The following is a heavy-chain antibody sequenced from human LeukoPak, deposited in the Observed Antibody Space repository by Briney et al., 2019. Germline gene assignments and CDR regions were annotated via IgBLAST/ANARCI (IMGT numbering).Heavy chain of an antibody. V-gene: IGHV3-30*04. Sequence: GGSLRLSCAASGFTFSTYAIHWVRQAPGKGLEWVAFISHDGSNKYYADSVKGRFTISRDNSKNTLYLQMNSLRPEDTAMYYCARGLWRGTVTTLWGQGTLVTVSS. J-gene: IGHJ4*02. D-gene: IGHD4-17*01. CDR2: ISHDGSNK. CDR1: GFTFSTYA. CDR3: ARGLWRGTVTTL.